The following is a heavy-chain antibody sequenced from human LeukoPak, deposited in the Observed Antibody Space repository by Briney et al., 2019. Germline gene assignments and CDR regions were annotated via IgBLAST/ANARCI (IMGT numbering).Heavy chain of an antibody. V-gene: IGHV3-30*03. Sequence: PGGSLRLSCAASGFTFSSYAMSWVRQAPGKGLEWVAFISYDGSNEYYADSVKGRFTISRDNSKNTLYLQMTSLRAGDTAVYYCAGHSSSWGQGTLVTVSS. D-gene: IGHD6-6*01. CDR3: AGHSSS. CDR2: ISYDGSNE. J-gene: IGHJ5*02. CDR1: GFTFSSYA.